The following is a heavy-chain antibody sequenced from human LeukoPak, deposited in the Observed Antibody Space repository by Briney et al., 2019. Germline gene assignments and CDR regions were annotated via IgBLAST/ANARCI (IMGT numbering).Heavy chain of an antibody. CDR1: GYTFTSYY. J-gene: IGHJ4*02. CDR2: IIPIFGTA. Sequence: ASVKVSCKASGYTFTSYYMHWARQAPGQGLEWMGGIIPIFGTANYAQKLQGRVTMTTDPSTTTAYMELRSLRSDDTAVYYCARSSHRDGDTFDYWGQGTLVTVSS. D-gene: IGHD3-10*01. V-gene: IGHV1-18*04. CDR3: ARSSHRDGDTFDY.